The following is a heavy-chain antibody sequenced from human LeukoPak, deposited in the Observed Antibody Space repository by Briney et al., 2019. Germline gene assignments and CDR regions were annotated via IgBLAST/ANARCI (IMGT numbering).Heavy chain of an antibody. Sequence: GGSLRLSCAASGFTFSSYAMSWVRQAPGKGLEWVSTISGSGGSTYYADSVKGRFTISRDNSKDTLYLQMNSLRVEDTAVYYCAKHPSSGWTDRFDPWGQGTLVAVSS. D-gene: IGHD6-19*01. CDR3: AKHPSSGWTDRFDP. V-gene: IGHV3-23*01. J-gene: IGHJ5*02. CDR1: GFTFSSYA. CDR2: ISGSGGST.